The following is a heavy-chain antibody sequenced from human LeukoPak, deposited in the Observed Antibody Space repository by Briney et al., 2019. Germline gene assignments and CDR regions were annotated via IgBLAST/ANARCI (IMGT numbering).Heavy chain of an antibody. J-gene: IGHJ2*01. Sequence: GRSLRLSCAASGFTFSSYGMHWVRQAPGKGLEWVALIWYDGSNKYYADSVKGRLTISRDNSKNTLYLQMNSLRAEDTAVYYCARVPKHFDLWGRGTLVTVSS. CDR3: ARVPKHFDL. CDR2: IWYDGSNK. V-gene: IGHV3-33*01. CDR1: GFTFSSYG.